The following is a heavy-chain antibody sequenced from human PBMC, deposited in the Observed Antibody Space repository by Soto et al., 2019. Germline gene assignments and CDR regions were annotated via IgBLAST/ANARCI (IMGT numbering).Heavy chain of an antibody. V-gene: IGHV4-59*01. J-gene: IGHJ4*02. D-gene: IGHD6-13*01. CDR1: GGSISSYY. Sequence: QVQLQESGPGLVKPSETLSLTCTVSGGSISSYYWSWIRQPPGKGLEWIGYIYYSGSTNYNPSLKSRVTISVDTSKYQFSLKLSSVTAADTAVYYCARWVIAAAGTYYFDYWGQGTLVTVSS. CDR2: IYYSGST. CDR3: ARWVIAAAGTYYFDY.